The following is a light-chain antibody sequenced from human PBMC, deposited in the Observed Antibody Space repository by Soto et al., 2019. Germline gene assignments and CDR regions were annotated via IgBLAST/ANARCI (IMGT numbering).Light chain of an antibody. V-gene: IGKV3-15*01. CDR3: QQYNNWPPVT. J-gene: IGKJ5*01. Sequence: EMVMTQSPATLSVSAGERANLXXGASQSVSNDLAWYQQRPGQAPRLXXYGASIRVTGIPARFSGSGSGTEFTLTISSLQPDDFAVYYCQQYNNWPPVTFGQGTRLEIK. CDR2: GAS. CDR1: QSVSND.